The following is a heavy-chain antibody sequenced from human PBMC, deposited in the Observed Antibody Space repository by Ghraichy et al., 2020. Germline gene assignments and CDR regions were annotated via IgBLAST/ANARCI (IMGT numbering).Heavy chain of an antibody. V-gene: IGHV3-49*03. J-gene: IGHJ6*02. CDR3: SRDLNTSARTGSYGMDV. Sequence: GGSRRLSCRASGITFGDYGMSWIRQAPGKGLEWVGFIRSKVYGGTTQYAASVRGRFTLSRDDSKSIAYLQMNSLKTEDTAVYYCSRDLNTSARTGSYGMDVWGQGTTVTVSS. D-gene: IGHD3/OR15-3a*01. CDR2: IRSKVYGGTT. CDR1: GITFGDYG.